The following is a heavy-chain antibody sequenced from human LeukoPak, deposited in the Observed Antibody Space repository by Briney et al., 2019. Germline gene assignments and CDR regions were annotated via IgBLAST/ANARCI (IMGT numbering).Heavy chain of an antibody. D-gene: IGHD2-2*01. Sequence: SETLSLTCAVSGASISSTNWWSWARPPPGKGLEWIGEIYHAGTTNYKPSLESRVTISVDNSSNQFSLKLTSVTAADTAVYYCMRTYCSSTSCHYFDYWGQGTLVTVSS. CDR3: MRTYCSSTSCHYFDY. CDR1: GASISSTNW. J-gene: IGHJ4*02. V-gene: IGHV4-4*02. CDR2: IYHAGTT.